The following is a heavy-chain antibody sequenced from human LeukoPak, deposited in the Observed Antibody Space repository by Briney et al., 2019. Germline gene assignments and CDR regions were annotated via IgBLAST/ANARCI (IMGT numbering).Heavy chain of an antibody. D-gene: IGHD5-18*01. CDR2: INHSGST. Sequence: SETLSLTCAVYGGSFSGYYWSWIRQPPGKGLEWIGEINHSGSTNYNPSLKSRVTISVDTSKSQFSLKLSSVTAADTAVYYCARGSTGYSYGYASFDIWGQGTMVTVSS. CDR1: GGSFSGYY. J-gene: IGHJ3*02. CDR3: ARGSTGYSYGYASFDI. V-gene: IGHV4-34*01.